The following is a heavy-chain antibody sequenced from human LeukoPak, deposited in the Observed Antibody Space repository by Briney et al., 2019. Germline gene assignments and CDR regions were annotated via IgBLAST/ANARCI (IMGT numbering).Heavy chain of an antibody. CDR1: GDSDSSTSAA. J-gene: IGHJ4*02. V-gene: IGHV6-1*01. CDR3: ARWGYCSGGNCYIDY. Sequence: SQTLSLTCAISGDSDSSTSAAWNWIRQSPSRGLEWLGSTYYRSKWYNEYAVSVKSRMTINPDTSKNQFSLHLNSVTPEDTAVYYCARWGYCSGGNCYIDYWGQGTLVTVSS. D-gene: IGHD2-15*01. CDR2: TYYRSKWYN.